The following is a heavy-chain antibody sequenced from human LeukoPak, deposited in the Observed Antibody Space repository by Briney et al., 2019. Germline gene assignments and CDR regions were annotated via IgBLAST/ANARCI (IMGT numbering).Heavy chain of an antibody. D-gene: IGHD2-15*01. Sequence: GESLKISCKGSGDSFTSYWIGWVRQMPGKGLEWMGIIHPGDSDTRYSPSFQGQVTISADKSISTAYLQWSSLEASDTAMYYCARLAGSGGSCYRCFDYWGQGTLVTVSS. CDR2: IHPGDSDT. CDR3: ARLAGSGGSCYRCFDY. CDR1: GDSFTSYW. J-gene: IGHJ4*02. V-gene: IGHV5-51*01.